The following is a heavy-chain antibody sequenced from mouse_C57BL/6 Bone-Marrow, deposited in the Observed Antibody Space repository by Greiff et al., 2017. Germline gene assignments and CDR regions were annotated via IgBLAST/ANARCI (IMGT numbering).Heavy chain of an antibody. V-gene: IGHV1-19*01. CDR2: INPYNGGT. CDR1: GYTFTDYY. CDR3: DRYYSNSGV. Sequence: VQLKESGPVLVKPGASVKMSCKASGYTFTDYYMNWVKQSHGKSLEWIGVINPYNGGTSYNQKFKGKATLTVDKSSSTAYMELNSLTSEDSAVYYCDRYYSNSGVWGTGTTVTVSS. D-gene: IGHD2-5*01. J-gene: IGHJ1*03.